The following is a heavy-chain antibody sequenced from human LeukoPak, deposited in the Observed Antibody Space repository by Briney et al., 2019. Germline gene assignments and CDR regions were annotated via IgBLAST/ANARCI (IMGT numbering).Heavy chain of an antibody. J-gene: IGHJ6*02. Sequence: GGCVRLSCASSLCTFSRYSLNGVRQAPGKGLEGVSCNSSSSSYIYYADSVKGRFTISRDNAKNSLYLQMNSLRAEDTAVYYCARDGDYGDYAGMDVWGQGTTVTVSS. D-gene: IGHD4-17*01. CDR3: ARDGDYGDYAGMDV. CDR1: LCTFSRYS. V-gene: IGHV3-21*01. CDR2: NSSSSSYI.